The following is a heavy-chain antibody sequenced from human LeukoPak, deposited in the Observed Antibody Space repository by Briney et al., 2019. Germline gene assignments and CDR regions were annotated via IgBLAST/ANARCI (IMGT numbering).Heavy chain of an antibody. V-gene: IGHV3-21*01. Sequence: GGSLRLSCAASGFTFSSYSMNWVRQAPGKGLEWVSSISSSSSYICYADSVKGRFTISRDNAKNSLYLQMNSLRAEDTAVYYCARGRLSGSSTSWFDPWGQGTLVTVSS. CDR3: ARGRLSGSSTSWFDP. D-gene: IGHD2-2*01. CDR2: ISSSSSYI. CDR1: GFTFSSYS. J-gene: IGHJ5*02.